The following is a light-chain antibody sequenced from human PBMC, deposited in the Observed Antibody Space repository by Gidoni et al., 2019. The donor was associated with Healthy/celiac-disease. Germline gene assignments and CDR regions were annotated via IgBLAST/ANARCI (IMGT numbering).Light chain of an antibody. Sequence: ESVLTQSPGTLSLSPGERATLSCRASQTISSSYLAWYQQKPGQAPRLLIYGASSKATCIPGRFSGSGSGTGFTLTISALEPEDFAVYYCQQYGTSRTFGQGTKVEIK. J-gene: IGKJ1*01. CDR3: QQYGTSRT. CDR2: GAS. V-gene: IGKV3-20*01. CDR1: QTISSSY.